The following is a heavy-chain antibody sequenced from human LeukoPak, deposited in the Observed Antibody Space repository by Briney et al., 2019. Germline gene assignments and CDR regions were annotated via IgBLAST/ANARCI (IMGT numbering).Heavy chain of an antibody. J-gene: IGHJ4*02. D-gene: IGHD2-21*02. CDR2: ISSSSSYI. CDR3: ARSYSSGDFREPQSRYDY. V-gene: IGHV3-21*01. Sequence: GGSLRLSCAASGFTFSSYSMNWVRQAPGKGLEWVSSISSSSSYIYYADSVKGRFTIYRDNAKNSLYLQMNSLRAGDTAVYYCARSYSSGDFREPQSRYDYWGQGTLVTVSS. CDR1: GFTFSSYS.